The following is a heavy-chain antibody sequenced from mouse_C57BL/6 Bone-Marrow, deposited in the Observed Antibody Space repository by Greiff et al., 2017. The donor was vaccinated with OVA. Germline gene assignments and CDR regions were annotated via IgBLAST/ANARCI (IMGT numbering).Heavy chain of an antibody. Sequence: ESGAELARPGASVKLSCKASGYTFTSYGISWVKQRTGQGLEWIGEIYPRSGNTYYNEKFKGKATLTADKSSSTAYMELRSLTSEDSAVYFCARSGSSGYYYAMDYWGQGTSVTVSS. D-gene: IGHD3-2*02. CDR3: ARSGSSGYYYAMDY. V-gene: IGHV1-81*01. J-gene: IGHJ4*01. CDR2: IYPRSGNT. CDR1: GYTFTSYG.